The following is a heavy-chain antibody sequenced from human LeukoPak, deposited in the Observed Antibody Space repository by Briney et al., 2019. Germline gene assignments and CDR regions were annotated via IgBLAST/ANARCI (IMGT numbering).Heavy chain of an antibody. Sequence: ASVKVSCKASGYTFTDYYMHWMRQAPGQGPEWMGWMNPNSGGTNYAQKFQGRVTMTRGTSITTAYMELSSLRSDDTAVYYCAPRRVAADKGFDYCGQGTLVTVSS. V-gene: IGHV1-2*02. J-gene: IGHJ4*02. D-gene: IGHD6-19*01. CDR2: MNPNSGGT. CDR1: GYTFTDYY. CDR3: APRRVAADKGFDY.